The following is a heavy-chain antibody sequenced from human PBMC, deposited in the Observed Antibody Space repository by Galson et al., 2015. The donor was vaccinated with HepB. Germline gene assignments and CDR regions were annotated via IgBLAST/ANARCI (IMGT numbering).Heavy chain of an antibody. V-gene: IGHV3-64D*06. CDR3: VKDGPRGWLQGYYYYGMDV. Sequence: SLRLSCAASGFTFSSYAMHWVRQAPGKGLEYVSAISSNGGSTYYADSVKGRFTISRDNSKNTLYLQMSSLRAEDTAVYYCVKDGPRGWLQGYYYYGMDVWGQGTTVTVSS. CDR2: ISSNGGST. D-gene: IGHD5-24*01. J-gene: IGHJ6*02. CDR1: GFTFSSYA.